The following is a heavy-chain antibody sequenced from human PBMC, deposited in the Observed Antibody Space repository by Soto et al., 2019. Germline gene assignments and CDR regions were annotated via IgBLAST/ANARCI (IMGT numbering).Heavy chain of an antibody. CDR2: IYYSGTH. D-gene: IGHD5-12*01. CDR1: GGSISGYY. CDR3: ARVQMATLYFDY. V-gene: IGHV4-59*01. J-gene: IGHJ4*02. Sequence: QVQLQESGPGLVKPSETLSLTCTVSGGSISGYYWSWVRQPPGKGLEWIGYIYYSGTHNYNPSLKSRLTISIDTSKNQFSLELNSVTAADKAVYYCARVQMATLYFDYWGQGTLVTVSS.